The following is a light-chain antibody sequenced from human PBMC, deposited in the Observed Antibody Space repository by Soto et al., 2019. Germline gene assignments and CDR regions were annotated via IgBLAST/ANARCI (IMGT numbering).Light chain of an antibody. Sequence: EIVLTQSPGTLSLSPGERATLSCRASQRVGSRFLAWYQQKPGQAPRLLIYGASSRASGIPDRFGSSGSGTDFTLTISRLEPEDFAVYYCQQHGSSPSTFGQGTRLEIK. CDR1: QRVGSRF. V-gene: IGKV3-20*01. J-gene: IGKJ5*01. CDR3: QQHGSSPST. CDR2: GAS.